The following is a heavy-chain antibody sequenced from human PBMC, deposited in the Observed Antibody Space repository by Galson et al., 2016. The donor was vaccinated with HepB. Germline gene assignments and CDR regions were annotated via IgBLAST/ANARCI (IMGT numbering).Heavy chain of an antibody. D-gene: IGHD3-3*01. Sequence: SLRLSCAASGFSFSTYTMHWVRQAPGKGLEWVSLISYTGSDKLYADSVKGRFAISRDNSKNTLYVQMNSLRTEDTAMYYCARDIIPLGLRFFDWLSSEDIFDIWGPGTMVTVSS. CDR3: ARDIIPLGLRFFDWLSSEDIFDI. J-gene: IGHJ3*02. CDR1: GFSFSTYT. V-gene: IGHV3-30*09. CDR2: ISYTGSDK.